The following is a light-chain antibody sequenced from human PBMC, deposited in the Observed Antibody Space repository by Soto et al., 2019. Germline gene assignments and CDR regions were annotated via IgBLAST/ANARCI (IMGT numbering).Light chain of an antibody. CDR1: QSVSGN. CDR2: GTS. Sequence: EIVMTQSPGTLSVSPGERATLSCRASQSVSGNLAWYQQKPGQAPRLLIYGTSTRATGVPARFSGSGSGTAFTLTISSLQSEDFAVYHCQQHNNWQWSFGQGTKMDIK. J-gene: IGKJ1*01. CDR3: QQHNNWQWS. V-gene: IGKV3-15*01.